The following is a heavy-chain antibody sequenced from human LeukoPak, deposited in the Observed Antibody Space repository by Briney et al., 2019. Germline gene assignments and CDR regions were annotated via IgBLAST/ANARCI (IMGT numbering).Heavy chain of an antibody. CDR1: GGSVNSRSFY. Sequence: SETLSLTCTVSGGSVNSRSFYWGWIRQPPGKGLEWIGSISDTGDTYYNPSLESRVVISVDTSKNQFSLKFTSMTAADTAVYSCARHKGLGVSFYYGMDVWGQGTTVTVS. CDR2: ISDTGDT. V-gene: IGHV4-39*01. CDR3: ARHKGLGVSFYYGMDV. J-gene: IGHJ6*02. D-gene: IGHD3-16*01.